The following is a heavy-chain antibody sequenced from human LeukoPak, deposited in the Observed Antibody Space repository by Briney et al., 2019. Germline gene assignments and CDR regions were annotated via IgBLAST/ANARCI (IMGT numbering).Heavy chain of an antibody. CDR1: GFTFGVYA. J-gene: IGHJ4*02. CDR3: TRAAGDSSPFGY. CDR2: IRSKAYGETT. V-gene: IGHV3-49*04. Sequence: GGSLRLSCTASGFTFGVYAMSWVRQAPGKVMGWEVFIRSKAYGETTEYAASVSGRFTISRDDSKSIAYLQMNSRKSEDTAVYYCTRAAGDSSPFGYWGQGTLVTVST. D-gene: IGHD7-27*01.